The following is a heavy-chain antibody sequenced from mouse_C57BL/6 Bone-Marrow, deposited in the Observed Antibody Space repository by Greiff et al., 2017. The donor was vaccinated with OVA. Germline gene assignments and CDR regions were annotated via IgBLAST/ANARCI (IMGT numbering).Heavy chain of an antibody. V-gene: IGHV5-9*01. Sequence: EVQGVESGGGLVKPGGSLKLSCAASGFTFSSYTMSWVRPTPEKRLEWVATISGGGGNTYYPDSVKGRFTISRDNAKNTLYLQMSSLRSEDTALYYCARPYDYDGGYAMDYWGQGTSVTVSS. J-gene: IGHJ4*01. CDR2: ISGGGGNT. CDR1: GFTFSSYT. CDR3: ARPYDYDGGYAMDY. D-gene: IGHD2-4*01.